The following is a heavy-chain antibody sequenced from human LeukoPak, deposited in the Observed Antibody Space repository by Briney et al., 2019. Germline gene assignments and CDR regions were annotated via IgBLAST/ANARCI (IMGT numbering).Heavy chain of an antibody. CDR1: GFTFSSYS. V-gene: IGHV3-21*01. CDR2: ISSSSSYI. J-gene: IGHJ4*02. Sequence: PGGSLRLFCAASGFTFSSYSMNWVRQAPGKGLVWVSSISSSSSYIYYADSVKGRFTISRDNAKNSLYLQMNSLRAEDTAVYYCARALPRHIVGTIAGFDYWGQGTLVTVSS. D-gene: IGHD1-26*01. CDR3: ARALPRHIVGTIAGFDY.